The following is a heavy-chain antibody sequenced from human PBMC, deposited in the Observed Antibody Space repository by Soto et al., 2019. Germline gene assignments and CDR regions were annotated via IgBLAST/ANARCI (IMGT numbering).Heavy chain of an antibody. Sequence: QLQLRESGPGLVQPSETLSLTCLVSGGSISSSTYLWGWIRQPPGKGLEWIGSIYYSGATYYNPSLRSRITISMDRSKNHFSLRLTSVTAADTAIYYCAPVGLGTTPDDYCGQGTLVTVSS. D-gene: IGHD4-17*01. CDR1: GGSISSSTYL. J-gene: IGHJ4*02. CDR2: IYYSGAT. V-gene: IGHV4-39*02. CDR3: APVGLGTTPDDY.